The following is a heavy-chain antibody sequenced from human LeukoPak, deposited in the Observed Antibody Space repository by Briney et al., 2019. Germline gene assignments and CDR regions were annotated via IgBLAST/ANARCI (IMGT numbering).Heavy chain of an antibody. Sequence: SETLSLTCAVYGGSFSGYYWSWIRQPAGKGLEWIGLIYTSETTNYNPSLKSRVTISIDTSKNQFSLKLSSVTAADTAVYYCARDARSSSSWYALYYWGQGTLVTVSS. J-gene: IGHJ4*02. CDR3: ARDARSSSSWYALYY. CDR2: IYTSETT. CDR1: GGSFSGYY. V-gene: IGHV4-4*07. D-gene: IGHD6-13*01.